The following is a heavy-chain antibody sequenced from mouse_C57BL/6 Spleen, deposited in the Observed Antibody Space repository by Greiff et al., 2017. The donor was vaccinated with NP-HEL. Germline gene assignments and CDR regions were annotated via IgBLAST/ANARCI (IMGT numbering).Heavy chain of an antibody. J-gene: IGHJ2*01. Sequence: QVQLQQSGAELVRPGASVTLSCKASGYTFTDYEMHWVKQTPVHGLEWIGAIDPETGGTAYNQKFKGKAILTADKSSSTAYMELRSLTSEDSAVYYCTFDDYYGSSGDYWGEGTTLTVS. CDR2: IDPETGGT. V-gene: IGHV1-15*01. D-gene: IGHD1-1*01. CDR3: TFDDYYGSSGDY. CDR1: GYTFTDYE.